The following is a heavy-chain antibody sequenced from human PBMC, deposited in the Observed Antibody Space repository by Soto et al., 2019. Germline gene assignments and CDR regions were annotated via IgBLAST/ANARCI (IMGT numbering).Heavy chain of an antibody. CDR2: ISPYSGHT. CDR1: GDSFTSYA. Sequence: GASVKVSCKVSGDSFTSYAISWVRQAPGLGLEWMGWISPYSGHTKYSPSVQGRVTMSTDASTTTAYMELRSLRSDDTAMYYCAAGTSLGPWQHWGQGTLVTVSS. J-gene: IGHJ1*01. V-gene: IGHV1-18*01. D-gene: IGHD3-10*01. CDR3: AAGTSLGPWQH.